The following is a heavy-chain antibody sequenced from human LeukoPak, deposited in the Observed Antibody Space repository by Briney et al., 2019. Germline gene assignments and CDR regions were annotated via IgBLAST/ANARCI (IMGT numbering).Heavy chain of an antibody. CDR3: ARRLGVIRGVIPYYFDY. V-gene: IGHV5-51*01. CDR1: GYSFTNYW. CDR2: IYPDDSDT. J-gene: IGHJ4*02. Sequence: GESPKISCKASGYSFTNYWIGWVRQMPGKGLEWMAIIYPDDSDTRYRPSFQGQVTISADKSINTAYLQWSNLRASDTAIYYCARRLGVIRGVIPYYFDYWGQGTLVTVSS. D-gene: IGHD3-10*01.